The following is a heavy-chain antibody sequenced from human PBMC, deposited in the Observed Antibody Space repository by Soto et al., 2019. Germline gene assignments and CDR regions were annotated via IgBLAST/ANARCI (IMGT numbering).Heavy chain of an antibody. V-gene: IGHV4-59*01. CDR3: AREGDCSSMDCYGNSFDV. CDR2: IYHSGST. D-gene: IGHD2-2*01. Sequence: QVQLQESGPRLVKPSETLALTCTVSGASIRSYYWSWIRQPPGKGLEWIGYIYHSGSTNYNPSLESRVTISVYTSKSQFSLKLSSVTAADTAVYFCAREGDCSSMDCYGNSFDVWGQGTLVPVSS. J-gene: IGHJ3*01. CDR1: GASIRSYY.